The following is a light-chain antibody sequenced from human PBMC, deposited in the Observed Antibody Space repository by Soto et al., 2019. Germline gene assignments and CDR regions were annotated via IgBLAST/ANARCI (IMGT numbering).Light chain of an antibody. CDR3: QQGSNWPPGLT. CDR2: DAS. J-gene: IGKJ4*01. V-gene: IGKV3-11*01. Sequence: EIVLTQSPATLSLSPGERATLSCRASQSVSSYLAWYQQKPGQAPRLLIYDASNRAIGIPARFSGSGSGTDFTLTISSLEPEDFAVYYCQQGSNWPPGLTFGGGTKVEIK. CDR1: QSVSSY.